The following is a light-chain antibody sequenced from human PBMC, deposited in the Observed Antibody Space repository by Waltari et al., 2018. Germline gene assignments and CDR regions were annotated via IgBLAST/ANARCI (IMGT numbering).Light chain of an antibody. CDR1: SSDSGGYNY. V-gene: IGLV2-14*03. CDR3: SSFTRSTTGI. J-gene: IGLJ2*01. CDR2: DVT. Sequence: SALTQPDSVSGSPGQSITISCSGISSDSGGYNYVSWFQQHPDYAPKVISYDVTNRPSGVSNRFSGSKSCSSASLTISGLLPEDEADYYCSSFTRSTTGIFCGGTKLTVL.